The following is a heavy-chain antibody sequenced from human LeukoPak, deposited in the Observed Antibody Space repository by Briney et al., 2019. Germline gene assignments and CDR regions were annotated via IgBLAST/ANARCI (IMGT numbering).Heavy chain of an antibody. D-gene: IGHD5-18*01. J-gene: IGHJ6*02. CDR1: GFTFSSYA. CDR3: AKGGDTYHYYYGMDV. V-gene: IGHV3-23*01. CDR2: ISGSGGST. Sequence: PGGSLRLSCAASGFTFSSYAMSWVRHAPGKGLEWVSAISGSGGSTYYAASGKGRFTISRDNSKNTLYLQMNSLRAEDTAVYYCAKGGDTYHYYYGMDVWGQGTTVTVSS.